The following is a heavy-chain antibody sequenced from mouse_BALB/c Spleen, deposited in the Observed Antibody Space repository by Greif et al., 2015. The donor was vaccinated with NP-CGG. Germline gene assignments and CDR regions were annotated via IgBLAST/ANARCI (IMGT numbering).Heavy chain of an antibody. V-gene: IGHV1-69*02. CDR2: IDPSDSYT. J-gene: IGHJ4*01. CDR1: GYTFTSYW. CDR3: ARSDYGSYAMDY. D-gene: IGHD1-1*01. Sequence: QVQLKDSGAELVKPGASVKLSCKASGYTFTSYWMHWVKQRPGQGLEWIGEIDPSDSYTNYNQKFKGKATMTVDKSSSTAYMQLSSLTSEDSAVYYCARSDYGSYAMDYWGQGTSVTVSS.